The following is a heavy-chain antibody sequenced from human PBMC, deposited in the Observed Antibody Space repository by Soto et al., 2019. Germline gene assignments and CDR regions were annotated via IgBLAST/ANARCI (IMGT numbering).Heavy chain of an antibody. V-gene: IGHV4-59*08. Sequence: SETLSLTCTVSGGSISSYYWSWIRQPPGKGLEWIGYIYYSGSTNFNPSLKSRVTISLDTSKNHFSLKLSSVTAADTAVYYCARTPRAGYGDYGWGQGTLVTVSS. CDR1: GGSISSYY. CDR3: ARTPRAGYGDYG. J-gene: IGHJ4*02. D-gene: IGHD4-17*01. CDR2: IYYSGST.